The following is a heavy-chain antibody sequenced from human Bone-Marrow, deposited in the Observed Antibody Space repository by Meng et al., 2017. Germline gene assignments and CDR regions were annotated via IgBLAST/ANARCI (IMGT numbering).Heavy chain of an antibody. J-gene: IGHJ4*02. V-gene: IGHV4-39*07. CDR1: GGSISASSFY. D-gene: IGHD6-13*01. Sequence: HPRLPEAGPGPVKPSETLSLTCNVSGGSISASSFYWGWIRQAPGKGLEWIGTLHDSGSTYYNPSLKSRVTISADTSNSQFSLKLSSVTAADTAVYYCAREWGTLATAADDYWGQGTLVTVSS. CDR3: AREWGTLATAADDY. CDR2: LHDSGST.